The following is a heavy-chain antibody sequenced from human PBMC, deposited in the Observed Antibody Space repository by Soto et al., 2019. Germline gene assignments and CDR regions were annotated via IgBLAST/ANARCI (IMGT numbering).Heavy chain of an antibody. CDR2: IYYSGST. Sequence: SETLSLTCTVSGGSISSYYWSWIRQPPGKGLEWIGYIYYSGSTNYNPSLKSRVTISVDTSKNQFSLKLSSVTAADTAVYYCARGSVGWNWNPSGERRNWFDPWGQGTLVTVSS. D-gene: IGHD1-1*01. CDR1: GGSISSYY. J-gene: IGHJ5*02. CDR3: ARGSVGWNWNPSGERRNWFDP. V-gene: IGHV4-59*01.